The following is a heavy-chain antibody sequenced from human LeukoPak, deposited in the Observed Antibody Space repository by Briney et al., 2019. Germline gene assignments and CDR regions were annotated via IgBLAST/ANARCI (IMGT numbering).Heavy chain of an antibody. CDR1: GYTFTGYY. J-gene: IGHJ5*02. V-gene: IGHV1-2*06. Sequence: ASVKVSCKASGYTFTGYYMHWVRQAPGQGLEWMGRINPNSGGTNYAQKFQGRVTMTRDTSTSTVYMELSSLRSEDTAVYYCARAITMIVVVKDSWFDPWGQGTLVTVSS. D-gene: IGHD3-22*01. CDR2: INPNSGGT. CDR3: ARAITMIVVVKDSWFDP.